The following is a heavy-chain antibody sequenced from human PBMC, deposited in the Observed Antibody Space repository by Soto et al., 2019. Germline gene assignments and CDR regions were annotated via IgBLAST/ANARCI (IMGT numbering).Heavy chain of an antibody. J-gene: IGHJ4*02. V-gene: IGHV1-18*01. Sequence: QVQLVQSGAEVKKPGASVKVSCKASGYTFTSYAISWVRQAPGQGLEWMGWINAYNGNTNSAQKLQGRVTMTTDTSTNTADRDLRSLRSDDTAVYYCARDTAMALPDAWGQGTLVTVSS. CDR3: ARDTAMALPDA. CDR1: GYTFTSYA. CDR2: INAYNGNT. D-gene: IGHD5-18*01.